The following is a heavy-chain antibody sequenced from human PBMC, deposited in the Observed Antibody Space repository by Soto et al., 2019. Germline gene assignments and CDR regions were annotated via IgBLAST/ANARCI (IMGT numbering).Heavy chain of an antibody. Sequence: EVQLLESGGGLVQPGGSLRLSCAASGFTFSSHAMSWVRQAPGKGLEWVSGISGSGGSTYYADSVKGRFTISRDNSKNTLYRQMHEQGVDETAEHYCSRDSRYYYYDSSGYYSFDYWGQGTLVTVS. D-gene: IGHD3-22*01. V-gene: IGHV3-23*01. CDR3: SRDSRYYYYDSSGYYSFDY. CDR2: ISGSGGST. CDR1: GFTFSSHA. J-gene: IGHJ4*02.